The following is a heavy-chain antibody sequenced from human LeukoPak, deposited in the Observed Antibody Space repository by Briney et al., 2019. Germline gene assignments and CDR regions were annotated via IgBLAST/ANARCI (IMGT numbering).Heavy chain of an antibody. Sequence: ASVKVSCKASGYTFTNNHIHWVRQAPGQGLEWMGVINPSGGSTSYAQKFQGRVTMTRDMSTSTVYMELSSLRSEDTAVYYCARWGSIAGQTTYYYGSGSYYCFDYWGQGTLVTVSS. CDR1: GYTFTNNH. CDR3: ARWGSIAGQTTYYYGSGSYYCFDY. CDR2: INPSGGST. V-gene: IGHV1-46*01. D-gene: IGHD3-10*01. J-gene: IGHJ4*02.